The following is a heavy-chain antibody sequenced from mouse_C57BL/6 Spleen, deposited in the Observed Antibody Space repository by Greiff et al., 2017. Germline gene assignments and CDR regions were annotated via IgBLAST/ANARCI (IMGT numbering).Heavy chain of an antibody. CDR2: INPNYGTT. Sequence: EVQLQESGPELVKPGASVTISCKASGYSFTDYNMNWVKQSNGKRLEWIGVINPNYGTTNYNQKFKGKATLTVDQSTSTAYMQLNSLTSEDSAVYYCARTNELDYWGQGTTLTVSS. V-gene: IGHV1-39*01. CDR3: ARTNELDY. J-gene: IGHJ2*01. CDR1: GYSFTDYN.